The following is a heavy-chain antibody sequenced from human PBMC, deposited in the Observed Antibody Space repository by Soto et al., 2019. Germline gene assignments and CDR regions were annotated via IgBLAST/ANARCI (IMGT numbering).Heavy chain of an antibody. J-gene: IGHJ4*02. CDR1: GGSISSSSYY. D-gene: IGHD3-3*01. Sequence: QLQLQESGPGLVKPSETLSLTCTVSGGSISSSSYYWGWIRQPPGKGLEWIGSIYYSGSTYYNPSLKSRVTISVETSKNQSSLKLSSVPAADTAVYYCATTISSLYDFWSGYSNWNTRFDYWGQGTLVTVSS. CDR2: IYYSGST. V-gene: IGHV4-39*01. CDR3: ATTISSLYDFWSGYSNWNTRFDY.